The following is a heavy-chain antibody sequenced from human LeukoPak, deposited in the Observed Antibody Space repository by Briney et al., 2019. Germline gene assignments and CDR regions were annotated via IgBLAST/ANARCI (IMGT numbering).Heavy chain of an antibody. Sequence: PGGSLRLSCTASGFTFSGYSMNWIRQAPGKGLEWVSSFGTRSTSIYYAGSVKGRFAISRDNAKNSLYLQMNSLRAEDTALHYCAKGISRYCSGGTCYFDYWGQGTLVTVSS. V-gene: IGHV3-21*04. CDR3: AKGISRYCSGGTCYFDY. J-gene: IGHJ4*02. CDR1: GFTFSGYS. CDR2: FGTRSTSI. D-gene: IGHD2-15*01.